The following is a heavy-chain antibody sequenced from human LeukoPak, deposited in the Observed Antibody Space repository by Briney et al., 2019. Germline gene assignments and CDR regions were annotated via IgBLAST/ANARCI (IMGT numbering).Heavy chain of an antibody. D-gene: IGHD3-16*01. CDR3: VREEEGGTFDY. CDR2: IYPSAGYA. J-gene: IGHJ4*02. Sequence: ASVKVSCKASGYIFTSYYIHCVRQAPGQGLEWMGIIYPSAGYANYAQTFQGRVTMAMDTSTSTVDMELSSLRSEDAAVYYCVREEEGGTFDYWGQGTLVTVSS. CDR1: GYIFTSYY. V-gene: IGHV1-46*01.